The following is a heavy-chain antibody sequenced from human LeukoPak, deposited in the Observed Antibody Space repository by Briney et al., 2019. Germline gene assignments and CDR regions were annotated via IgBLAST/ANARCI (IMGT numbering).Heavy chain of an antibody. CDR3: AREGYSYAEQAFDI. CDR1: GFTFSSYS. D-gene: IGHD5-18*01. J-gene: IGHJ3*02. Sequence: PGGSLRLSCAASGFTFSSYSMNWVRQASGKGLEWVSSINSISKNTYYAHSVKGRFTISRENAKKSLYLQMNSLRAEDTAVYNCAREGYSYAEQAFDIWGQGTMVTVSS. CDR2: INSISKNT. V-gene: IGHV3-21*01.